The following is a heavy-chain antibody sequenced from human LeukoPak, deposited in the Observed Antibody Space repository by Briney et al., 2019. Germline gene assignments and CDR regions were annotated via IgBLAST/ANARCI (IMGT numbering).Heavy chain of an antibody. V-gene: IGHV4-39*07. CDR1: GGSISSSSYY. CDR3: ARVIVYFDRSGYSFYYMDV. J-gene: IGHJ6*03. D-gene: IGHD3-22*01. CDR2: IYYSGST. Sequence: PSETLSLTCTVSGGSISSSSYYWGWIRQPPGKGLEWIGSIYYSGSTYYNPSLKSRVTISVDTSKNQFSLRLTSMTAADTAVYYCARVIVYFDRSGYSFYYMDVWGRGTTVTVSS.